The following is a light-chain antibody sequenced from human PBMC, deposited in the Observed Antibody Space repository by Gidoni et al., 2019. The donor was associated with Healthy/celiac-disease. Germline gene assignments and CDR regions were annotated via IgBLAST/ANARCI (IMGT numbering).Light chain of an antibody. CDR3: QQYCDTPIT. CDR1: QSILYSTNNKNY. J-gene: IGKJ5*01. Sequence: IVMTQSPDSLAVSLGEKATINCKSSQSILYSTNNKNYLAWYQQKPGQPPKLLIYWASTRESGVPDRCIGSGSGTDFTLTISSMQAEDVAVYYCQQYCDTPITFGQGTRLEIK. V-gene: IGKV4-1*01. CDR2: WAS.